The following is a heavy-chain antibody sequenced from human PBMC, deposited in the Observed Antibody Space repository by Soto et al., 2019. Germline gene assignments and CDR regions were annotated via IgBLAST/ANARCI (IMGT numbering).Heavy chain of an antibody. D-gene: IGHD2-15*01. J-gene: IGHJ4*02. CDR1: GGSISSGDYY. CDR2: IYYSGST. CDR3: ARYLRGSYFDF. Sequence: QVQLQESGPGLVKPSQTLSLTCTVSGGSISSGDYYWSWIRQPPGKGLEWIGYIYYSGSTYYNPSLNSRVTISVDTSINQFSLKLSSVTAADTAVSYCARYLRGSYFDFWGQGTLVTVSS. V-gene: IGHV4-30-4*01.